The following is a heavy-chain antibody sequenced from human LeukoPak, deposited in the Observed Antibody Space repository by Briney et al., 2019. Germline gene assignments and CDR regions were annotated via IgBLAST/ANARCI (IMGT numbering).Heavy chain of an antibody. V-gene: IGHV3-23*01. CDR3: AKDRPVLMVYATSPHYFDY. Sequence: GGSLRLSCAASGFTFDMGWVRQAPGKGLEWVSAISGSGGNTYYADSVKGRFTISRDNSKNTLYLQMNSLRAEDTAVYYCAKDRPVLMVYATSPHYFDYWGQGTLVTASS. D-gene: IGHD2-8*01. J-gene: IGHJ4*02. CDR1: GFTFD. CDR2: ISGSGGNT.